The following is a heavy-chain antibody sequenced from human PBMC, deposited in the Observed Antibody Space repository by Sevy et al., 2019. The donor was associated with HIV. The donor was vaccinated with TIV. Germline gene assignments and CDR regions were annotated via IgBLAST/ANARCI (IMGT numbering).Heavy chain of an antibody. V-gene: IGHV3-23*01. J-gene: IGHJ3*02. CDR3: AKARGDIVLMVCGFAFDI. CDR1: GFTFSRYA. CDR2: ISGSGGST. D-gene: IGHD2-8*01. Sequence: GGSLRLSCAASGFTFSRYAMNWLRQAPGKGLEWVSTISGSGGSTYYADSVKGRFTISRDNSKNTLDLQMNSLRAEDTAVYYCAKARGDIVLMVCGFAFDIWGQGTMVTVSS.